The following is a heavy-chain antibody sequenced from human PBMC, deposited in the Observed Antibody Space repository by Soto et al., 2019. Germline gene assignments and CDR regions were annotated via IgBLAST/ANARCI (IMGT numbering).Heavy chain of an antibody. J-gene: IGHJ4*03. Sequence: PGASLKISCQVSGYIFRTSWIGWLRQILGKGLAWLAAIYPGDFATKYKPSIKGQLIISVDRSISTAYLQLNSVKASDTATYFCARSGGYVYDSPIPERFFDYWGQGTLVTVSS. D-gene: IGHD5-18*01. V-gene: IGHV5-51*01. CDR3: ARSGGYVYDSPIPERFFDY. CDR1: GYIFRTSW. CDR2: IYPGDFAT.